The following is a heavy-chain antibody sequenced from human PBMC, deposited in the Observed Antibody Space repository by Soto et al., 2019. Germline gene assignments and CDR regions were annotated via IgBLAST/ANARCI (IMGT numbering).Heavy chain of an antibody. J-gene: IGHJ4*02. CDR1: GGSISSGDYY. CDR2: IYYSGST. Sequence: QVQLQESGPGLVKPSQTLSLTCTVSGGSISSGDYYWSWIRQPPGKGLEWIGYIYYSGSTYYNPSLRSRVTIPGNTSKNHFSLKLSLVTAADTAVYYCARDHPNYDILTGYYIGRGAGGYFDYWGQGTLVTVSS. V-gene: IGHV4-30-4*01. D-gene: IGHD3-9*01. CDR3: ARDHPNYDILTGYYIGRGAGGYFDY.